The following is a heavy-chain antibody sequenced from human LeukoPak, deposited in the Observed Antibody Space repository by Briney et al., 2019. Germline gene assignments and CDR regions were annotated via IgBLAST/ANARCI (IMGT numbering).Heavy chain of an antibody. CDR2: ISSSGSTI. J-gene: IGHJ4*02. D-gene: IGHD4-17*01. V-gene: IGHV3-48*03. CDR1: GFTFSSYE. Sequence: GGSLRLSCAASGFTFSSYEMNWVRQAPGKGLEWVSYISSSGSTIYYADSVKGRFTISRDNAKNTLYLQMNSLRDEDTAVYYCISSFFGDYNYWGQGTLVTVSS. CDR3: ISSFFGDYNY.